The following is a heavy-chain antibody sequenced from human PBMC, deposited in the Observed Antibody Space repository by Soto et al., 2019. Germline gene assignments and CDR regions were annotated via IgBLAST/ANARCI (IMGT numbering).Heavy chain of an antibody. Sequence: SETLSLTCTVSGGSISSSSYYWGWIRQPPGKGLEWIGSIYYSGSTYYNPSLKSRVTISVDTSKNQFSLKLSSVTAADTAVYYCARQTYYDFWSGYTQPPHFDYWGQGTLVTVSS. CDR1: GGSISSSSYY. J-gene: IGHJ4*02. D-gene: IGHD3-3*01. CDR2: IYYSGST. CDR3: ARQTYYDFWSGYTQPPHFDY. V-gene: IGHV4-39*01.